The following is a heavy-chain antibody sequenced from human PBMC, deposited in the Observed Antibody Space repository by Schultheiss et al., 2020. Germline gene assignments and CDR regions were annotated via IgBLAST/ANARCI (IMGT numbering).Heavy chain of an antibody. J-gene: IGHJ4*02. CDR2: ISSNGGST. D-gene: IGHD5-24*01. CDR3: ARANAGLDGYNVGDY. CDR1: GFTFSSYA. V-gene: IGHV3-64*01. Sequence: GESLKISCAASGFTFSSYAMHWVRQAPVKGLEYVSAISSNGGSTYYANSVKGRFTISRDNSKNTLYLQMNSLRAEDTAVYYCARANAGLDGYNVGDYWGQGTLVTVSS.